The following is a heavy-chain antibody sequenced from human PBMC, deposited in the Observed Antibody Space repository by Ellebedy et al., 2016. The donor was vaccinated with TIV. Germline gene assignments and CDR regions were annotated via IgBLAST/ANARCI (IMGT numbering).Heavy chain of an antibody. CDR3: SGGYGDYLGFYGMDV. CDR2: IYHSGST. Sequence: GSLRLSXTVSGYSISSGYYWGWIRQPPGKGLEWIGSIYHSGSTYYNPSLKSRVTISVDTSKNQFSLKLSSVTAADTAVYYCSGGYGDYLGFYGMDVWGQGTTVTVSS. CDR1: GYSISSGYY. D-gene: IGHD4-17*01. J-gene: IGHJ6*02. V-gene: IGHV4-38-2*02.